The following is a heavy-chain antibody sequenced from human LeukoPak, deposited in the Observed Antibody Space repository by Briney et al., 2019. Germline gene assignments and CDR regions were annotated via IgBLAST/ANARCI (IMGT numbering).Heavy chain of an antibody. CDR3: ARDPLYYYDSSGNDAFDI. Sequence: GASVKVSCKASGYTFTGYYMHWVRQAPGQGLEWMGRINPNSGGTNYAQKFQGRVTMTRDTSISTAYMELSRQRSDDTAVYYCARDPLYYYDSSGNDAFDIWGQGTMVTVSS. CDR1: GYTFTGYY. D-gene: IGHD3-22*01. V-gene: IGHV1-2*06. CDR2: INPNSGGT. J-gene: IGHJ3*02.